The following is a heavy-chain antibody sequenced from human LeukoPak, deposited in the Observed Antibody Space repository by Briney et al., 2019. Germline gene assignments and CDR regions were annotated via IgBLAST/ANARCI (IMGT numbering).Heavy chain of an antibody. CDR1: GGSISSGDNY. Sequence: SQTLSLTCTVSGGSISSGDNYWSWIRQPPGKGLEWIGYIYYSGSTYYNPSLKSRVTISVDTSKNQFSLKVSSVTAADTAVYYCARGDLYSSSWYNWGQGTLVTVSS. CDR2: IYYSGST. D-gene: IGHD6-13*01. CDR3: ARGDLYSSSWYN. V-gene: IGHV4-30-4*08. J-gene: IGHJ4*02.